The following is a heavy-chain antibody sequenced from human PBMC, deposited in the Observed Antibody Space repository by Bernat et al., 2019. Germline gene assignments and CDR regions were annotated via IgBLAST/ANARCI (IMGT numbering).Heavy chain of an antibody. CDR1: GFTFSSYA. J-gene: IGHJ4*02. CDR2: ISGSGGST. D-gene: IGHD3-22*01. CDR3: AKESRDSSGYRAGNYFDY. V-gene: IGHV3-23*01. Sequence: EVQLLESGGGLVQPGGSLRLSCAASGFTFSSYAMSWVRQAPGKGLEWVSAISGSGGSTYYADSVKGRFTISRDNSKNTLYLQMNSMRAEDTAVYYYAKESRDSSGYRAGNYFDYWGQGTLVTVSS.